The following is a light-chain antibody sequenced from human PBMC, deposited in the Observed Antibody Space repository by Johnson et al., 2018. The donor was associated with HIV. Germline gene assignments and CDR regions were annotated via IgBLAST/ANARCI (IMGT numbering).Light chain of an antibody. CDR2: ENN. CDR1: SSNIGNNY. J-gene: IGLJ1*01. CDR3: GTWDSSLRVGF. V-gene: IGLV1-51*02. Sequence: HSVLTQPPSVSAAPGQKVTISCSGSSSNIGNNYVSWYQQLPGTAPKLLIYENNKRPSGIPDRFSGSKSGTSATLGITGLPTGDEADYYCGTWDSSLRVGFFGTGTKVTVL.